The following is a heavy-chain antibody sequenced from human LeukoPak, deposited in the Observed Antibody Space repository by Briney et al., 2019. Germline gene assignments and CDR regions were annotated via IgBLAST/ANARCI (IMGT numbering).Heavy chain of an antibody. CDR1: GGTFSSYA. V-gene: IGHV1-69*04. J-gene: IGHJ4*02. CDR3: ARDPSSSWYYLDY. D-gene: IGHD6-13*01. CDR2: IIPILGIA. Sequence: SVKVSCKASGGTFSSYAISWVRQAPGQGLEWMGRIIPILGIANYAQKFQGRVTITADKSTSTAYMELSSLRSEDTAVYYCARDPSSSWYYLDYWGQGTLVTVSS.